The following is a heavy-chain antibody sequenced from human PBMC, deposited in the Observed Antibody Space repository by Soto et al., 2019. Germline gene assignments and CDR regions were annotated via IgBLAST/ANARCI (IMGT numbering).Heavy chain of an antibody. V-gene: IGHV5-10-1*01. CDR3: ARPNVYSYGSGWFDP. D-gene: IGHD5-18*01. CDR2: IDPSDSYT. CDR1: GYSFTSYW. J-gene: IGHJ5*02. Sequence: SGESLKISCKGSGYSFTSYWNSWVRQMPGKGLEWMGRIDPSDSYTNYSPSFQGHVTISADKSISTAYLQWSSLKASDTAMYYCARPNVYSYGSGWFDPWGQGTLVTVSS.